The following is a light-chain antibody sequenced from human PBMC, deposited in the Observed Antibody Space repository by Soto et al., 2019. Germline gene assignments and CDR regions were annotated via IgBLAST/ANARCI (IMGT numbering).Light chain of an antibody. CDR3: QVWDSSTVV. CDR1: NIGSKN. V-gene: IGLV3-9*01. J-gene: IGLJ2*01. Sequence: SYELTQPLSVSVALGQTARTTCGGNNIGSKNVHWYQQKPGQAPVLVIYRDSSRPSGIPERFSGSNSGNTATLTITRAQDGDEADYYCQVWDSSTVVFGGGTKLTVL. CDR2: RDS.